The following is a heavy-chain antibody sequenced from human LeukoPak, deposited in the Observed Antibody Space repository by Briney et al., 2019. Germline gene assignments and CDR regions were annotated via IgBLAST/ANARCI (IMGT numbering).Heavy chain of an antibody. CDR2: IDTNTGAT. CDR3: ASEAFCAGGSCNVQRVAS. J-gene: IGHJ4*02. V-gene: IGHV1-2*02. D-gene: IGHD2-8*02. CDR1: GYTFTAYY. Sequence: ASVKVSCKASGYTFTAYYIHWVRQAPGQGLEWMGWIDTNTGATKYAQKFQGRVTITRDTSAGTAYMELSSLISGDTALYYCASEAFCAGGSCNVQRVASWGPGTLVTVSS.